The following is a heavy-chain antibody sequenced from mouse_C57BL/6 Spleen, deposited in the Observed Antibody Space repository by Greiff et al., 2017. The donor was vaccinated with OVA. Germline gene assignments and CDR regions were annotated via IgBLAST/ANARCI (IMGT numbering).Heavy chain of an antibody. V-gene: IGHV5-6*02. CDR1: GFTFSSYG. Sequence: DVKLVESGGDLVKPGGSLKLSCAASGFTFSSYGMSWVRQTPDKRLEWVATISSGGSYTYYPDSVKGRFTIARDNAKNTLYLQMSSLKSEDTAMYYCASSSYARYFDVWGTGTTVTVSS. CDR3: ASSSYARYFDV. J-gene: IGHJ1*03. D-gene: IGHD1-1*01. CDR2: ISSGGSYT.